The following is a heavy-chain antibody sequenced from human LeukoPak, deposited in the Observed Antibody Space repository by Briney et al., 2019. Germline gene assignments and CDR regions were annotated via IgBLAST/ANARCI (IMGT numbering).Heavy chain of an antibody. J-gene: IGHJ6*03. CDR1: GGSISSSSYY. Sequence: SETLSLTCTVSGGSISSSSYYWGWIRQPPGKGLEWIGEINHSGSTNYNPSLKSRVTISVDTSKNQFSLKLSSVTAADTAVYYCARLRCSSTSCYVSYYYYYMDVWGKGTTVTISS. CDR3: ARLRCSSTSCYVSYYYYYMDV. D-gene: IGHD2-2*01. CDR2: INHSGST. V-gene: IGHV4-39*07.